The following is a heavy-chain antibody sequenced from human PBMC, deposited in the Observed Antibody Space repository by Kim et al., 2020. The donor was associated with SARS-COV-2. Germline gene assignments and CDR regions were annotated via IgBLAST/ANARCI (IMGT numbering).Heavy chain of an antibody. V-gene: IGHV3-33*01. CDR3: AANFDY. CDR1: GFTFSSYG. CDR2: IWHDGSNK. Sequence: GGSLRLSCAASGFTFSSYGMHWVRQAPGKGLEWVAIIWHDGSNKYYADSVKGRFTISRDNSKNTLYLQMNSLRAEDTAVYYCAANFDYWGQGTLVTVSS. J-gene: IGHJ4*02.